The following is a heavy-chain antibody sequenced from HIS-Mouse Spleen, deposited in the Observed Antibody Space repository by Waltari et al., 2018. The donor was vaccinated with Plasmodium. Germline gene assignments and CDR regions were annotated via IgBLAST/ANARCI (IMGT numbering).Heavy chain of an antibody. CDR2: ISPYKGNT. Sequence: QVQLVQSGAEVKKPGASVKVSCKASGYTFTTYGMTWVRRAPGQGLEWMGWISPYKGNTNFAQKLQGRVTMTTDTSTSTAYMELRSLRSDDTAVYYCARGSAGDAFDIWGQGTMVTVSS. CDR3: ARGSAGDAFDI. J-gene: IGHJ3*02. V-gene: IGHV1-18*01. CDR1: GYTFTTYG. D-gene: IGHD6-19*01.